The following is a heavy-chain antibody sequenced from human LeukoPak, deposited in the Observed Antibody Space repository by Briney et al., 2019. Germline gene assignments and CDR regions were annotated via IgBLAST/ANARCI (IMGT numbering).Heavy chain of an antibody. Sequence: GPTPVNPTQTLTLTCTFSGFSLNTSGVGVGWIRQPPGKALEWLALIYWDDNKRYSPSLKSRLTITKDTFKNQVVLTMTNMDPVDTATYYCAHRMWQMTTIYNWFDPWGQGTLVIVSS. J-gene: IGHJ5*02. D-gene: IGHD3-9*01. CDR3: AHRMWQMTTIYNWFDP. CDR1: GFSLNTSGVG. V-gene: IGHV2-5*02. CDR2: IYWDDNK.